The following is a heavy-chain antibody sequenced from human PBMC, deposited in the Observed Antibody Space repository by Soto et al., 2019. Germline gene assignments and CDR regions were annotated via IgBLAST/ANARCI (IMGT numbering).Heavy chain of an antibody. V-gene: IGHV1-69*12. D-gene: IGHD2-15*01. CDR3: ASGYCSGGSCFYYYGMDV. CDR2: IIPIFGTA. CDR1: GGTFSSYA. Sequence: QVQLVQSGAEVKKPGSSVKVSCKASGGTFSSYAISWVRQAPGQGLEWMGGIIPIFGTANYAQKFQGRVTITADESTSTAYMELSSLRSEYTAVYYCASGYCSGGSCFYYYGMDVWGQGTTFTVSS. J-gene: IGHJ6*02.